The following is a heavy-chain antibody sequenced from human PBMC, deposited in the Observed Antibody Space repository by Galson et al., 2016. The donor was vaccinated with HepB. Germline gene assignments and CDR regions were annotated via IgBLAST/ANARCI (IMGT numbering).Heavy chain of an antibody. J-gene: IGHJ4*02. Sequence: SLRLSCAASGFSLSSYGMHWVRQAPGKGLEWVAVIWSDGSNKNYGDTGKGRFTISRDKLRNTVFLQMSSLRAEDTAVYYCAKDRHSSSWYWGYFDDWGQGTRVTVSS. D-gene: IGHD6-13*01. CDR3: AKDRHSSSWYWGYFDD. CDR2: IWSDGSNK. CDR1: GFSLSSYG. V-gene: IGHV3-33*02.